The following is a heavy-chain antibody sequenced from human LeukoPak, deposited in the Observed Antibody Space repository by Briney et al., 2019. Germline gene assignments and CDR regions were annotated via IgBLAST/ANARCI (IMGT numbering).Heavy chain of an antibody. Sequence: GTSVKVSCKASGFTFTGRSAVQWVRQARGQRLVWIGWIVVGSDNTNYAQKFQERVTITRDMSTSTAYMELRSLRSEDTAVYYCAAPYSSTWFDHWGQGTLVTVSS. D-gene: IGHD6-13*01. CDR3: AAPYSSTWFDH. CDR2: IVVGSDNT. CDR1: GFTFTGRSA. J-gene: IGHJ5*02. V-gene: IGHV1-58*01.